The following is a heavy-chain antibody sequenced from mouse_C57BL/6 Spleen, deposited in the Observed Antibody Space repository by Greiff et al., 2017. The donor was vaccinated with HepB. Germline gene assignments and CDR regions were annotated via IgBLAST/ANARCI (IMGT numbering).Heavy chain of an antibody. CDR3: ARETGDGYFRYFDV. V-gene: IGHV1-61*01. CDR1: GYTFTSYW. Sequence: QVQLKQPGAELVRPGSSVKLSCKASGYTFTSYWMDWVKQRPGQGLEWIGNIYPSDSETHYNQKFKDKATLTVDKSSRTAYMQLSSLTSEDSAVYYCARETGDGYFRYFDVWGTGTTVTVSS. D-gene: IGHD2-3*01. J-gene: IGHJ1*03. CDR2: IYPSDSET.